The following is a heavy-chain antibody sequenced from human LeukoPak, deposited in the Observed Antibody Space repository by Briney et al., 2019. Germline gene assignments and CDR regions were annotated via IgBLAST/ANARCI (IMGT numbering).Heavy chain of an antibody. CDR2: VSGSGGNT. CDR3: AKGDYSNYVRSYFDY. J-gene: IGHJ4*02. V-gene: IGHV3-23*01. Sequence: GGSLRLSCAVSGFTFSNYAMNWVRQAPGKGLEWVSAVSGSGGNTYYADSVKGRFTISRDNPKNTLYLQMNSLRAEDTALYYCAKGDYSNYVRSYFDYWGQGTLVTVSS. CDR1: GFTFSNYA. D-gene: IGHD4-11*01.